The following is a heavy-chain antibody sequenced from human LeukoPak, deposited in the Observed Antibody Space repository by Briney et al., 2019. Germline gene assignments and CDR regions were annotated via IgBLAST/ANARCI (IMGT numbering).Heavy chain of an antibody. Sequence: GGSLRLSCAASGFTFSSYLMSWVRQAPGKGLEWVALIWYDGRTKYYADSVKGRLTISRDNSKNTVYLKMSSLRAEDTAVYYCARDYRTTVTASDDAFDIWGQGTLVTVSS. J-gene: IGHJ3*02. CDR1: GFTFSSYL. CDR2: IWYDGRTK. D-gene: IGHD4-17*01. CDR3: ARDYRTTVTASDDAFDI. V-gene: IGHV3-33*08.